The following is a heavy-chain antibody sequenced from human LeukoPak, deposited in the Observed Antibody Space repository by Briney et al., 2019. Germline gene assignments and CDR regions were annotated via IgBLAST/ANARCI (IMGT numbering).Heavy chain of an antibody. D-gene: IGHD6-6*01. J-gene: IGHJ4*02. V-gene: IGHV4-30-4*01. CDR1: GGSISSGDYY. Sequence: SETLSLTCTVSGGSISSGDYYRSWIRQPPGKGLEWIGYIYYSGSTYYNPSLKSRVTISVDTSKNQFSLKLSSVTAADTAVYYCARESSSSSFWLDYWGQGTLVTVSS. CDR2: IYYSGST. CDR3: ARESSSSSFWLDY.